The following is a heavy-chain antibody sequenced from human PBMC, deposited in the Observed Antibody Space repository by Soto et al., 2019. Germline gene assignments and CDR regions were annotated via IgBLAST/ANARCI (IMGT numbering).Heavy chain of an antibody. CDR1: GYTFTSYG. Sequence: ASVKVSCKASGYTFTSYGISWVRQAPGQGREWMGWISAYNGNTNYAQKLQGRVTMTTDTSTSTAYMELRSLRSDETAVYYCARDRYSSSWYPNSGDSYYGMDFLGQGTTVNVSS. J-gene: IGHJ6*02. V-gene: IGHV1-18*04. D-gene: IGHD6-13*01. CDR3: ARDRYSSSWYPNSGDSYYGMDF. CDR2: ISAYNGNT.